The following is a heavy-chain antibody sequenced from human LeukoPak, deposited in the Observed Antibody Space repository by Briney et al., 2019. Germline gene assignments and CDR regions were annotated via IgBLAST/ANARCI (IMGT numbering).Heavy chain of an antibody. CDR2: IYYSGST. J-gene: IGHJ4*02. Sequence: SETLSLTCTVSGGSISSFYWSWIRQPPGKGLEWLGYIYYSGSTNYSPSLKSRVTISIDTSKNQFSLRLSSVTAADTAVYYCARGAAGYSDGWGQGTLVTVSS. V-gene: IGHV4-59*01. CDR1: GGSISSFY. CDR3: ARGAAGYSDG. D-gene: IGHD5-18*01.